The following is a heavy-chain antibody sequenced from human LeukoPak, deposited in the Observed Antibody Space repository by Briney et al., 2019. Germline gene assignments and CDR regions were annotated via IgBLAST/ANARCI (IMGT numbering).Heavy chain of an antibody. CDR1: GFTFDDYA. CDR2: ISWNSGSI. J-gene: IGHJ4*02. Sequence: PGRSLRLSCAASGFTFDDYAMHWVRQAPGKGLEWVSGISWNSGSIGYADSVKGRFTISRDNAKNSLYLQMNSLRAEDMALYYCAKDCQFVVGATGYFDYWGQGTLVTVSS. V-gene: IGHV3-9*03. D-gene: IGHD1-26*01. CDR3: AKDCQFVVGATGYFDY.